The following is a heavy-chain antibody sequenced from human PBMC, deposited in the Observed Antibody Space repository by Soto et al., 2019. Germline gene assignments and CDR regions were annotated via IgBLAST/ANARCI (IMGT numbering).Heavy chain of an antibody. V-gene: IGHV3-21*01. J-gene: IGHJ6*02. CDR1: GFTLSSYT. D-gene: IGHD6-13*01. CDR3: ARDLAAATSYGMDV. Sequence: EVQLVESGGGLVKPGGSLRLSCAASGFTLSSYTMNWVRQAPGKGLEWVSSISSSSRYIYYADSVKGRFTISRDNAKNSLYLQMNSLRAEDTAVYYCARDLAAATSYGMDVWGQGTTVTVSS. CDR2: ISSSSRYI.